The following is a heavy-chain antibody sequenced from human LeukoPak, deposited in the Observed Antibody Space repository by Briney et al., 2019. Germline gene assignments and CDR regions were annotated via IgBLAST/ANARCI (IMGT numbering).Heavy chain of an antibody. CDR1: GGSISSGSYY. D-gene: IGHD6-19*01. V-gene: IGHV4-61*09. CDR3: ARAGGSVGWYGTIDS. J-gene: IGHJ4*02. CDR2: LYTSGTT. Sequence: PSETLSLTCTVSGGSISSGSYYWTWIRQPAGKGLEWIGHLYTSGTTDYNPSLQSRVTISADTSKHQFSLGLTSVTAADTAVYYCARAGGSVGWYGTIDSWGQGTLVTVSS.